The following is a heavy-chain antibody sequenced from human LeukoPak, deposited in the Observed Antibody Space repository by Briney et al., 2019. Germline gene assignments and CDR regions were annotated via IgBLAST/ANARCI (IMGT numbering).Heavy chain of an antibody. CDR3: TTVGFLGGFDY. CDR2: IKSKTDGGTT. CDR1: GFTFSNAW. J-gene: IGHJ4*02. D-gene: IGHD3-3*01. Sequence: GGSLRLSCAASGFTFSNAWMSWVRQAPGKGLEWVGRIKSKTDGGTTDYPAPVKGRFTISRDDSKNTVYLQMSSLKTEDTAVYYCTTVGFLGGFDYWGQGTLVTASS. V-gene: IGHV3-15*01.